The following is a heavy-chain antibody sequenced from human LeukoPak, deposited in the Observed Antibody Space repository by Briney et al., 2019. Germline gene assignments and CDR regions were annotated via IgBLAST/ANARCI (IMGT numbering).Heavy chain of an antibody. Sequence: PSETLSLTCTVSGGSISSYYWSWIRQPPGKGLEWIGYIYYSGSTNYNPSLKSRVTISVDTSKNQFSLKLSSVTAADTAVYYCARGYRSSWSQYYYYYMDVWGKGTTVTVSS. D-gene: IGHD6-13*01. CDR3: ARGYRSSWSQYYYYYMDV. J-gene: IGHJ6*03. V-gene: IGHV4-59*01. CDR1: GGSISSYY. CDR2: IYYSGST.